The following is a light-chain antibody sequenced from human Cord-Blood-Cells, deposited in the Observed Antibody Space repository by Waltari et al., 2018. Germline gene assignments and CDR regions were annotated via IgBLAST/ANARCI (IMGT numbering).Light chain of an antibody. CDR1: QSVLYSSNNKNY. Sequence: DIVMTQSPDSLAVSLGERATINCKSSQSVLYSSNNKNYLAWYQQKPGQPPKLLIYWASTRESGVPDRFSGSGSVTDFTLTISSLQAEDVAVYYCQQYYSTPPFGQGTKVEIK. CDR3: QQYYSTPP. CDR2: WAS. J-gene: IGKJ1*01. V-gene: IGKV4-1*01.